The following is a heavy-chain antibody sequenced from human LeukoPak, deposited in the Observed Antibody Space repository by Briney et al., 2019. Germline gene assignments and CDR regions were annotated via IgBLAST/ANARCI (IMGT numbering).Heavy chain of an antibody. J-gene: IGHJ4*02. D-gene: IGHD3-10*01. V-gene: IGHV1-8*01. CDR2: MNPNSGNT. Sequence: ASVKVSCKASGYTFTGYDINWVRQATGQGLEWMGWMNPNSGNTGYAQKFQGRVTMTRNTSISTAYMELSSLRSEDTAVYYCARGLVRYGSGSLNYWGQGTLVTVSS. CDR1: GYTFTGYD. CDR3: ARGLVRYGSGSLNY.